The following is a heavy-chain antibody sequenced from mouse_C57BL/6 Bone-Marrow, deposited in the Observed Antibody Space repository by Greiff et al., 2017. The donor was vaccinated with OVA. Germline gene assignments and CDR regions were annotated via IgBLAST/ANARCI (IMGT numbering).Heavy chain of an antibody. V-gene: IGHV1-50*01. CDR3: ASDGYSLFAY. D-gene: IGHD2-3*01. CDR2: IDPSDSYT. J-gene: IGHJ3*01. Sequence: QVQLQQPGAELVKPGASVKLSCKASGYTFTSYWMQWVKQRPGQGLEWIGEIDPSDSYTNYNQKFKGQATLTVDTSSSTAYMQLSSLTSEDSAVYYCASDGYSLFAYWGQGTLVTVSA. CDR1: GYTFTSYW.